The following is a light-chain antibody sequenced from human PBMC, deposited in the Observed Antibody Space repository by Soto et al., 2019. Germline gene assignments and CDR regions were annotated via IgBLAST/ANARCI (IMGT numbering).Light chain of an antibody. Sequence: DLQMTQSPSSLSASVGDRVTITCRASQTIGIYLNWYQQKPGKAPKLLIYGVSNLQSGVPSRFSGSGSGTDFTLNISSLQPEDFADYYCQQSYRTPPTFGQGTKVEIK. CDR1: QTIGIY. V-gene: IGKV1-39*01. CDR2: GVS. J-gene: IGKJ2*01. CDR3: QQSYRTPPT.